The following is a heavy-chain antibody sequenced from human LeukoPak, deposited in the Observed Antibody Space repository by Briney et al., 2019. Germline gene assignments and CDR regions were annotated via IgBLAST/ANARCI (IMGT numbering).Heavy chain of an antibody. D-gene: IGHD3-10*01. J-gene: IGHJ4*02. CDR1: GGSFSGYY. Sequence: SETLSLNCAVYGGSFSGYYWSWIRQPPGKGLEWIGEINHSGSTNYNPSLKSRVTISVDTSKNQFSLKLSSVTAADTAVYYCARERAYYGSGRLRVFDYWGQGTLVTVSS. CDR3: ARERAYYGSGRLRVFDY. V-gene: IGHV4-34*01. CDR2: INHSGST.